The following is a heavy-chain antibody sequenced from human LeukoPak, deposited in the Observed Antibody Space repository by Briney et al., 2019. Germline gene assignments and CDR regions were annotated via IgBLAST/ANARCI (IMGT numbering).Heavy chain of an antibody. Sequence: SETLSLTCTVSGGSISSGGYYWSWIRQHPGKGLEWIGYIYYSGSTYYNPSLKSRVTMSVDTSKNQFSLKLSSVTAADTAVYYCARGRGGYNPNFDYWGQGTLVTVSS. V-gene: IGHV4-31*03. CDR2: IYYSGST. CDR1: GGSISSGGYY. J-gene: IGHJ4*02. D-gene: IGHD5-24*01. CDR3: ARGRGGYNPNFDY.